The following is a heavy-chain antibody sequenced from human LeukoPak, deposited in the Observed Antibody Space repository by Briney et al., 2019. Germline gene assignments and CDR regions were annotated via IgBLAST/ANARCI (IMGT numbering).Heavy chain of an antibody. Sequence: GGSLRLSCAASGFTFSSYAMSWVRQAPGKGLDWVSAISGSGGSTYYADSVEGRFTISRDNAKNSLYLQMNSLRAEDTAVYYCARDLLADIVVVPAAAAGYNWFDPWGQGTLVTVSS. CDR2: ISGSGGST. D-gene: IGHD2-2*01. CDR1: GFTFSSYA. CDR3: ARDLLADIVVVPAAAAGYNWFDP. J-gene: IGHJ5*02. V-gene: IGHV3-23*01.